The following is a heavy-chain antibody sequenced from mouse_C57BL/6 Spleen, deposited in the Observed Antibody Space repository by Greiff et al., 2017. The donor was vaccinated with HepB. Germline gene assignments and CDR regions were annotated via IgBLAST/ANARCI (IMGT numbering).Heavy chain of an antibody. Sequence: DVKLQESGPELVKPGASVKIPCKASGYTFTDYNMDWVKQSHGKSLEWIGDINPNNGGTIYNQKFKGKATLTVDKSSSTAYMELRSLTSEDTAVYYCARRGYDYLAWFAYWGQGTLVTVSA. V-gene: IGHV1-18*01. CDR3: ARRGYDYLAWFAY. CDR1: GYTFTDYN. CDR2: INPNNGGT. D-gene: IGHD2-4*01. J-gene: IGHJ3*01.